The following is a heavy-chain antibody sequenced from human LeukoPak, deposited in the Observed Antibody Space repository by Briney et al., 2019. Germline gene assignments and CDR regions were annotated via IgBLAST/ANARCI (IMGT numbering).Heavy chain of an antibody. V-gene: IGHV1-8*01. J-gene: IGHJ3*02. Sequence: ASVKVSCKASGYTFTSYDINWVRQAAGQGLEWMGWMNPNSGNTGYAQKLQGRVTMTRNTSISTAYMELSSLRSEDTAVYYCARGGGDYDFWSGYYSGRAFDIWGQGTMVTVSS. CDR2: MNPNSGNT. CDR3: ARGGGDYDFWSGYYSGRAFDI. D-gene: IGHD3-3*01. CDR1: GYTFTSYD.